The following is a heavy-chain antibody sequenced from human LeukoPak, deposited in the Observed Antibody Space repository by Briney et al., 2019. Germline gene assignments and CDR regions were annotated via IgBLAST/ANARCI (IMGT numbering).Heavy chain of an antibody. D-gene: IGHD2-15*01. V-gene: IGHV4-31*03. CDR1: GGSISKGGFY. CDR2: IFYNGNT. Sequence: SQTLSLTCTVSGGSISKGGFYWSWIRQRPGKGLEWIGYIFYNGNTYYNPSLQGRLYMSVDTSKNHFSLSLGSASAADTAVYYCASSQGAGGGSLFFDHWGLGTLVAVSS. J-gene: IGHJ4*02. CDR3: ASSQGAGGGSLFFDH.